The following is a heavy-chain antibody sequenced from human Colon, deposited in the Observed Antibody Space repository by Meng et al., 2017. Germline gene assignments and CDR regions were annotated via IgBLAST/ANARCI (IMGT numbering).Heavy chain of an antibody. V-gene: IGHV3-11*01. CDR3: GRGHFGLDY. D-gene: IGHD3-10*01. Sequence: QGQLVDFGGTFVKLGGSLRLYCAASGLTFSDHYMTWIRQVPGKGLDWVSYISHTGDTIYYSDSVRGRFTVSRDNANNLLFLQMNSLRAEDTALYYCGRGHFGLDYWGPGTLVTVSS. CDR1: GLTFSDHY. J-gene: IGHJ4*02. CDR2: ISHTGDTI.